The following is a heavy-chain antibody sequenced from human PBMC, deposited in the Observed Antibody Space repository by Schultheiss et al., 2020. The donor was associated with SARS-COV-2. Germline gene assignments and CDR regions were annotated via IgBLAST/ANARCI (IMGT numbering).Heavy chain of an antibody. J-gene: IGHJ6*02. V-gene: IGHV1-18*04. CDR1: GYTFTSYY. Sequence: ASVKVSCKASGYTFTSYYMHWVRQAPGQGLEWMGWIAAYNEKTNYAEKFQDRVTMTTDTSTSTAYMELRRLTSDDTAVYYCARRNYGFDVWGQGTTVTVSS. CDR2: IAAYNEKT. CDR3: ARRNYGFDV.